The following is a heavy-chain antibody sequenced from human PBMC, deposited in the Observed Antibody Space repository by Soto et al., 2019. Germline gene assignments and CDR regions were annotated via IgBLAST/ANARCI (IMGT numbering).Heavy chain of an antibody. CDR1: GFTFSSYA. D-gene: IGHD6-19*01. J-gene: IGHJ4*02. CDR3: LGSSGWNYFDY. V-gene: IGHV3-23*01. Sequence: EVQLLESGGGLVQPGGSLRLSCAASGFTFSSYAMSWVRQAPGKGLEWVSAISGSGGSTYYADSVKGRFTISRDNSKNTRYLQMNSLRAEDTAVYYCLGSSGWNYFDYWGQGTLVTVSS. CDR2: ISGSGGST.